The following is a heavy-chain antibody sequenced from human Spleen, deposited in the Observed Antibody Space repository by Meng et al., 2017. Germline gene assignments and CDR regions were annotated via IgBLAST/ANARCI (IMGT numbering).Heavy chain of an antibody. CDR1: GGSVSGGTYS. CDR2: IFYTGST. J-gene: IGHJ5*01. CDR3: ARGYYYVSGTYFDS. D-gene: IGHD3-10*01. Sequence: VQLQGSGPGLVRPSETLSLTCAVSGGSVSGGTYSWTWFRQPPGKGLEWIGYIFYTGSTNYNPSLKSRVTISVDTSKNQFSLKLSSVTAADTAMYYCARGYYYVSGTYFDSWGQGALVTVSS. V-gene: IGHV4-61*01.